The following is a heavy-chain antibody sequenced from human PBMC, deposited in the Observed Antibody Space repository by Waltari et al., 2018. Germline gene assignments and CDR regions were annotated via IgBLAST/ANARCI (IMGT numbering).Heavy chain of an antibody. V-gene: IGHV3-23*01. D-gene: IGHD3-16*02. J-gene: IGHJ4*02. CDR1: GFTFGRYA. CDR2: ISDGGGAKT. Sequence: EVQLLESGGGLVQPGGSLRLSCAASGFTFGRYAMTWVRPAPGKGLEWVSSISDGGGAKTKYADSVKGRFTSSRDNPKNTLHLQMNNVRAEDTAIYYCAKDQSISETQSYRSFDSWGQGTLVTVSS. CDR3: AKDQSISETQSYRSFDS.